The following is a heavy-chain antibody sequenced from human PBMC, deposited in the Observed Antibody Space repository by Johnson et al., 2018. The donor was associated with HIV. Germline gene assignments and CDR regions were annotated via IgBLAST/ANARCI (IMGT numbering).Heavy chain of an antibody. CDR3: AKDGYSGYDDAFDI. J-gene: IGHJ3*02. CDR1: GFTFSSYA. Sequence: EVQLVESGGGLVQPGGSLRLSCAASGFTFSSYAMSWVRQAPSQGLEWVANIRQDGSEKYYVDSVKGRFTISRDNSKNTLYLQMNSLRAEDTAVYYCAKDGYSGYDDAFDIWGQGTMVTVSS. V-gene: IGHV3-7*01. D-gene: IGHD5-12*01. CDR2: IRQDGSEK.